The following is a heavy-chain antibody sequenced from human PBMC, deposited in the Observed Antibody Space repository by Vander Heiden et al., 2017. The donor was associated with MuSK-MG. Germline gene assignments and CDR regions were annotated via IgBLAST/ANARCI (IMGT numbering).Heavy chain of an antibody. CDR1: GGSIISSTYY. Sequence: QLHLQESGPGLVKPSETLSLTCTVSGGSIISSTYYWGWIRQPRKELEWIGSINYSGNIYPNPSLKSRVTISVDTSKNQLSLKLSSVTAADTAVYYCARLYSGSRPPDYWGQGTLVTVSS. CDR2: INYSGNI. CDR3: ARLYSGSRPPDY. J-gene: IGHJ4*02. V-gene: IGHV4-39*01. D-gene: IGHD1-26*01.